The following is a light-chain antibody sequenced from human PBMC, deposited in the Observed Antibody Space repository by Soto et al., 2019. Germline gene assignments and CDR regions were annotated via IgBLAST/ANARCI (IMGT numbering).Light chain of an antibody. CDR3: QQSFYAPPT. Sequence: QMTQSPSSLSASVGDRVTITCRASQNVRAYVSWYQQKPGKAPNLLIYETSDLQNGVPSRFTGSGSGTDFSFTITSLQPEDFATYYCQQSFYAPPTFGQGTKVEVK. CDR1: QNVRAY. CDR2: ETS. V-gene: IGKV1-39*01. J-gene: IGKJ1*01.